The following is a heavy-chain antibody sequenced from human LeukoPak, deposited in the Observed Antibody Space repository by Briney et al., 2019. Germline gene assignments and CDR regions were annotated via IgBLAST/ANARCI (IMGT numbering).Heavy chain of an antibody. J-gene: IGHJ3*01. CDR1: RGSISGDY. V-gene: IGHV4-4*07. CDR2: IYTSGTT. Sequence: SETLSLTCTVSRGSISGDYWSWIRQPAGKGLEWIGLIYTSGTTNYNPSLKSRVTMSLDTSKNQFSLKLSSVTAADTAVYSCAKVFHDWGQGTMVTVSS. CDR3: AKVFHD.